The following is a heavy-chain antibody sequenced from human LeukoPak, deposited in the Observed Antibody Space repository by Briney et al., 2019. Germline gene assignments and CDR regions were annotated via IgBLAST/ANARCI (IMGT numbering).Heavy chain of an antibody. D-gene: IGHD3-3*01. CDR2: IYTSGST. CDR1: GGSISSGSYY. V-gene: IGHV4-61*02. J-gene: IGHJ3*02. CDR3: ARERGYDFWSGKTDAFDI. Sequence: SETLSLTCTVSGGSISSGSYYWSWIRQPAGKGLEWIGRIYTSGSTNYNPSLKSRVTILVDTSKNQFSLKLSSVTAADTAVYYCARERGYDFWSGKTDAFDIWGQGTMVTVSS.